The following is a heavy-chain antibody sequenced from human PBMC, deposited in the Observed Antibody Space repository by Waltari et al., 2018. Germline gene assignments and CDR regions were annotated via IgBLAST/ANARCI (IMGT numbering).Heavy chain of an antibody. Sequence: QVQLLESGPGLVKSSETLSLTCDVSGYAANSGFYWGWIRQAPGEGLEWVATVYHDGTTFYNPSLKSRLSVSMDTSKNQISLTLKSVTAADTAVYHCSRQVLGYCTSAACRRLESWGQGTLVTVSS. CDR2: VYHDGTT. J-gene: IGHJ4*02. D-gene: IGHD2-2*03. V-gene: IGHV4-38-2*01. CDR3: SRQVLGYCTSAACRRLES. CDR1: GYAANSGFY.